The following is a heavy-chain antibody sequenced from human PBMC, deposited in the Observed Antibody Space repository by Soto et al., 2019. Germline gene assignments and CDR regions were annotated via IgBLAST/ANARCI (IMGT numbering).Heavy chain of an antibody. J-gene: IGHJ4*02. V-gene: IGHV3-48*01. CDR1: GFIFSTYG. Sequence: GGSLRLSCAASGFIFSTYGMNWVRQAPGKGLEWVSYISDSGKTCYADSVKGRFTISRDNAQNSLYLQMSSLRAEDTAVYYCATDPKFAIDFDYWGQGALVTVSS. CDR2: ISDSGKT. CDR3: ATDPKFAIDFDY.